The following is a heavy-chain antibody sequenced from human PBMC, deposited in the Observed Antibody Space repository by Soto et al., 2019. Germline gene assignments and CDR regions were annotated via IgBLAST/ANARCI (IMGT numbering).Heavy chain of an antibody. D-gene: IGHD2-21*01. V-gene: IGHV4-39*01. CDR2: IYYNGNT. J-gene: IGHJ5*02. CDR1: GGSLSSSSYY. CDR3: GRHDWPFDFPAIHS. Sequence: QLHLQESGPGLVKPSETLSLTCIVSGGSLSSSSYYWAWIRQPPGKGLEWIGTIYYNGNTYYTPTLQSRVTIASATSRNEISLQVGSVTPTVTAVYYCGRHDWPFDFPAIHSWGKGTLATVSS.